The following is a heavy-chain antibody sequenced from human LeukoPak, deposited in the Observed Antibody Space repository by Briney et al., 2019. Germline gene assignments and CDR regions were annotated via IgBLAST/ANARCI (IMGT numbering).Heavy chain of an antibody. CDR2: IYYSGST. J-gene: IGHJ5*02. CDR1: GGSISSYY. V-gene: IGHV4-59*01. D-gene: IGHD6-13*01. CDR3: ARGVYFDP. Sequence: PSETLSLTCTVSGGSISSYYWSWIRQPPGKGPEWIGYIYYSGSTNYNPSLKSRVTISVDTSENQFSLKLSSVTAADTAVYYCARGVYFDPWGQGTLVTVSS.